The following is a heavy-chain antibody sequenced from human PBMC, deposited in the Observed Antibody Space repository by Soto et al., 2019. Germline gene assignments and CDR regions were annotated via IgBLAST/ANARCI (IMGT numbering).Heavy chain of an antibody. D-gene: IGHD2-2*02. CDR3: ARLRAYRYFDL. J-gene: IGHJ2*01. V-gene: IGHV2-5*02. CDR2: IYWDDDK. Sequence: QITLKESGPTLVKPTQTLTLTCTFSGFSLSTSGVGVGWIRQPPGKALEWLALIYWDDDKRYSPSLKSRLTITKDTSKNQVVLTMTNMDPVDIGTYYCARLRAYRYFDLWGRGTLVTVSS. CDR1: GFSLSTSGVG.